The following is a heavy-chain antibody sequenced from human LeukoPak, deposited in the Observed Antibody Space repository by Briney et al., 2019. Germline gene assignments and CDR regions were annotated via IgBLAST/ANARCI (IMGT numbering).Heavy chain of an antibody. Sequence: GGSLRLSCAASGFTLSDYYMSWIRQAPGKGLEWVSYISSSGSTIYYADSVKGRFTISRDNAKNSLYLQMNRLRAEDTAVYYCARDYYYDSSGYLDAFDIWGQGTMVTVSS. J-gene: IGHJ3*02. CDR3: ARDYYYDSSGYLDAFDI. CDR1: GFTLSDYY. CDR2: ISSSGSTI. V-gene: IGHV3-11*01. D-gene: IGHD3-22*01.